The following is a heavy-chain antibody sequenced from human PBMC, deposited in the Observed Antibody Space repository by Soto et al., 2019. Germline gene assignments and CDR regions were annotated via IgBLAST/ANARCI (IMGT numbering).Heavy chain of an antibody. Sequence: EVQLVESGGGLVQPGRSLRLSCAASGFTFDDYAMHWVRQAPGKGLEWVSGISWNSGSIGYADSVKGRFTISRDNAKNSLYLQMNSLRAEDTALYYCAKDSSSGWYLNDAFDIWGQGTMVTVSS. D-gene: IGHD6-19*01. CDR2: ISWNSGSI. J-gene: IGHJ3*02. CDR1: GFTFDDYA. CDR3: AKDSSSGWYLNDAFDI. V-gene: IGHV3-9*01.